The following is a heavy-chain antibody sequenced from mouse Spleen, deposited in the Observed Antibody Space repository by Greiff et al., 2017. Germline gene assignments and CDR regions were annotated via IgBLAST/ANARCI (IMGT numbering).Heavy chain of an antibody. CDR1: GYTFTDYY. CDR2: INPNNGGT. J-gene: IGHJ3*01. V-gene: IGHV1-26*01. Sequence: EVQLQQSGPELVKPGASVKISCKASGYTFTDYYMNWVKQSHGKSLEWIGDINPNNGGTSYNQKFKGKATLTVDKSSSTAYMELRSLTSEDSAGYYCARLRGYRYGALFAYWGQGTLVTVSA. D-gene: IGHD2-14*01. CDR3: ARLRGYRYGALFAY.